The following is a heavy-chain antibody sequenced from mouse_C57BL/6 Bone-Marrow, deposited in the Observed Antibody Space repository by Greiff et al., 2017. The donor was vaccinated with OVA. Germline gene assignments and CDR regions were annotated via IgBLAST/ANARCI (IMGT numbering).Heavy chain of an antibody. CDR2: ISSGSSTI. Sequence: EVQRVESGGGLVKPGGSLKLSCAASGFTFSDYGMHWVRQAPEKGLEWVAYISSGSSTIYYADTVKGRFTISRDNAKNTLFLQMTSLRSEDTAMYYCAYGNYWYFDVWGTGTTVTVSS. V-gene: IGHV5-17*01. J-gene: IGHJ1*03. CDR1: GFTFSDYG. D-gene: IGHD2-1*01. CDR3: AYGNYWYFDV.